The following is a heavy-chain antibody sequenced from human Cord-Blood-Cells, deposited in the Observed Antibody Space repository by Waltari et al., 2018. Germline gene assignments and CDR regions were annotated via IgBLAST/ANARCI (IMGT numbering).Heavy chain of an antibody. CDR1: GGTFSSYA. CDR3: ARGDIGCSSTSCYAQLDY. D-gene: IGHD2-2*01. V-gene: IGHV1-69*01. CDR2: IIPIFGTA. J-gene: IGHJ4*02. Sequence: QVQLVQSGAEVKKPGSSVKVSCKASGGTFSSYAISWVRPAPGQGLEWMGGIIPIFGTANYAQKFQGRVTITADESTSTAYMELSSLRSEDTAVYYCARGDIGCSSTSCYAQLDYWGQGTLVTVSS.